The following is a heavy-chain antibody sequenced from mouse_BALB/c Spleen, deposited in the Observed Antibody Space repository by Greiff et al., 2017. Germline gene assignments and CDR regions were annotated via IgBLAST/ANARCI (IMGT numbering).Heavy chain of an antibody. CDR2: INSNGGST. J-gene: IGHJ2*01. CDR1: GFTFSSYG. CDR3: ARDRVVFDY. Sequence: EVKVVESGGGLVQPGGSLKLSCAASGFTFSSYGMSWVRQTPDKRLELVATINSNGGSTYYPDSVKGRFTISRDNAKNTLYLQMSSLKSEDTAMYYCARDRVVFDYWGQGTTLTVSS. V-gene: IGHV5-6-3*01. D-gene: IGHD1-1*01.